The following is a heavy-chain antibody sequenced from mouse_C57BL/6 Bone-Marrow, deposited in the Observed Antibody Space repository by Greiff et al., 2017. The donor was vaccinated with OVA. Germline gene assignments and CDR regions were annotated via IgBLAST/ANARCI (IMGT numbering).Heavy chain of an antibody. D-gene: IGHD1-1*01. Sequence: EVQLVESGEGLVKPGGSLKLSCAASGFTFSSYAMSWVRQTPEKRLEWVAYISSGGDYIYYADTVKGRFTISRDNARNTLYLQMSSLKSEDTAMYYCTRDPITTVVATNAMDYWGQGTSVTVSS. CDR1: GFTFSSYA. J-gene: IGHJ4*01. CDR2: ISSGGDYI. V-gene: IGHV5-9-1*02. CDR3: TRDPITTVVATNAMDY.